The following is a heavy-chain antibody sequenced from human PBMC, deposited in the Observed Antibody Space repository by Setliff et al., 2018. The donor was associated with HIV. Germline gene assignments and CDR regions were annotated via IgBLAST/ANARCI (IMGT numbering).Heavy chain of an antibody. Sequence: SETLSLTCAVYGGSVSGHYWGWFRQPPGKGLEWIGEITPSGDTNYIPSLKSRFTMSLDTSKNQFSLHLNSVTAADTAVYSCSNWNTTVDADSWGQGTLVTVSS. D-gene: IGHD1-1*01. CDR3: SNWNTTVDADS. CDR2: ITPSGDT. V-gene: IGHV4-34*01. CDR1: GGSVSGHY. J-gene: IGHJ4*02.